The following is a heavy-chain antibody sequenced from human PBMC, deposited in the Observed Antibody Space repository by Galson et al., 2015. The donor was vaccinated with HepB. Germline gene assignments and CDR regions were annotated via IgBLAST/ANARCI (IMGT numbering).Heavy chain of an antibody. V-gene: IGHV3-23*01. CDR3: AKGVLTAMVRRGYFDY. CDR1: GFTFSSYA. D-gene: IGHD5-18*01. J-gene: IGHJ4*02. CDR2: ISGSGGST. Sequence: SLRLSCAASGFTFSSYAMSWVRQAPGKGLEWVSAISGSGGSTYYADSVKGRFTISRDNSKNTLYLQMNSLRAEDTAVYYCAKGVLTAMVRRGYFDYWGQGTLVTVSS.